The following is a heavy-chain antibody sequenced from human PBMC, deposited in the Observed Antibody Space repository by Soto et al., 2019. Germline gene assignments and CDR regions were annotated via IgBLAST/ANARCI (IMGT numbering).Heavy chain of an antibody. CDR1: GGTFSSYA. Sequence: SVKVSCKASGGTFSSYAISWVRQAPGQGLEWMGGIIPIFGTANYAQKFQGRVTITADESTSTAYMELSSLRSEDTAVYYCARAREKYYYDSSGYYPDYWGQGTXVTVSS. J-gene: IGHJ4*02. V-gene: IGHV1-69*13. D-gene: IGHD3-22*01. CDR2: IIPIFGTA. CDR3: ARAREKYYYDSSGYYPDY.